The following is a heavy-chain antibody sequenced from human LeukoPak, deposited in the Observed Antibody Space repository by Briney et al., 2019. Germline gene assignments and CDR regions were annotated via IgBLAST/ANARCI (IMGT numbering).Heavy chain of an antibody. CDR1: GGSISSSSYY. J-gene: IGHJ5*02. CDR3: ARRLRAAAGNLWAISTRNEDNWFDP. V-gene: IGHV4-39*07. Sequence: SETLSLTCTVSGGSISSSSYYWGWIRQPPGKGLEWIGSIYYSGSTYYNPSLKSRVTISVDTSKNQFSLKLSSVTAADTAVYYCARRLRAAAGNLWAISTRNEDNWFDPWGQGTLVTVSS. CDR2: IYYSGST. D-gene: IGHD6-13*01.